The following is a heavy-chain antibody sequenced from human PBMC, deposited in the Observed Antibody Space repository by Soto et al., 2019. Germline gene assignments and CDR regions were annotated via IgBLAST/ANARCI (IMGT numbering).Heavy chain of an antibody. J-gene: IGHJ4*02. D-gene: IGHD2-15*01. CDR2: IIPIFDTA. CDR1: GGTFSDFT. V-gene: IGHV1-69*13. CDR3: APSPGMVVIDY. Sequence: SVKVSCKASGGTFSDFTINWVRQAPGQRLEWMGGIIPIFDTANYAEKFQGRVTITADESTSTSFMEVSSLRSEDTAVYYCAPSPGMVVIDYWGQGTLVTVSS.